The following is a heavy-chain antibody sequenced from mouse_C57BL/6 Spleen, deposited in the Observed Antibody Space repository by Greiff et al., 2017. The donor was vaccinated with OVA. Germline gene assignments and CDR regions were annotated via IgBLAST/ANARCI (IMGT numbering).Heavy chain of an antibody. CDR3: AREGDDRFDY. D-gene: IGHD2-3*01. V-gene: IGHV1-26*01. Sequence: VQLQQSGPELVKPGASVKISCKASGYTFTDYYMNWVKQSHGKSLEWIGDINPNNGGTSYNQKFKGKATLTVDKSSSTAYMELRSLTSEDSAVYYCAREGDDRFDYWGQGTTRTVSS. CDR2: INPNNGGT. J-gene: IGHJ2*01. CDR1: GYTFTDYY.